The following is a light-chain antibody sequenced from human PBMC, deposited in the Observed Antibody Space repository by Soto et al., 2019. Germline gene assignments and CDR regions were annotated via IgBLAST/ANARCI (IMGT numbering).Light chain of an antibody. J-gene: IGLJ2*01. Sequence: QSALTQPASVSGSPGQSITISCTGTSSDVGNYNLVSWYQQHPGKAPKLMIYEGSKRPSGVSNRFSGSKSGNTASLTISGLQAEDEADYYCCSYAGSLVVFGGGTKLTVL. CDR2: EGS. V-gene: IGLV2-23*01. CDR1: SSDVGNYNL. CDR3: CSYAGSLVV.